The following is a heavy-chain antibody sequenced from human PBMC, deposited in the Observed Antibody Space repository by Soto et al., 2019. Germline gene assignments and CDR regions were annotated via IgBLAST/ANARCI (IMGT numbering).Heavy chain of an antibody. D-gene: IGHD3-22*01. J-gene: IGHJ4*02. V-gene: IGHV4-38-2*02. Sequence: SETLSLTCAVSGYSISSGYYWGWIRQPPGKGLEWIGSIYHSGSTYYNPSLKSRVTISVDTSKNQFSLKLSSVTAADTAVYYCARDLSQAYYDSYRLMREGGYFDYWGQGTLVTVSS. CDR2: IYHSGST. CDR1: GYSISSGYY. CDR3: ARDLSQAYYDSYRLMREGGYFDY.